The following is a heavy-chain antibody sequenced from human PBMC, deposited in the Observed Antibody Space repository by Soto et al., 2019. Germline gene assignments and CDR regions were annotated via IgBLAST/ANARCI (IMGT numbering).Heavy chain of an antibody. D-gene: IGHD1-26*01. V-gene: IGHV4-31*11. CDR2: IYYSGST. Sequence: QVQLQESGPGLVEASQTLSLTCAVSGASLSRGGYYWSWIRQHPGKGPEWIGNIYYSGSTDYNPSLKSRVKISLDTSNNQFSLRLNSLTAADTAVYSCAREGSYHYFDFWGQGTLVTVSS. CDR1: GASLSRGGYY. CDR3: AREGSYHYFDF. J-gene: IGHJ4*02.